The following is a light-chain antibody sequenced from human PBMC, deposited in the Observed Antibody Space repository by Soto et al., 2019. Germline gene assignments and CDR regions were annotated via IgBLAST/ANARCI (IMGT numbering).Light chain of an antibody. CDR3: SSYAGSSNVV. Sequence: QSALTQPPSASGSPGQSVTISCTGTSSDVGAYNYVSWYQQHPGKAPKLMIYEVSKRPSGVSDRFSGSKSGNTASLTVSGLQAEDEAEYYCSSYAGSSNVVFGGGTKLTVL. CDR2: EVS. J-gene: IGLJ2*01. V-gene: IGLV2-8*01. CDR1: SSDVGAYNY.